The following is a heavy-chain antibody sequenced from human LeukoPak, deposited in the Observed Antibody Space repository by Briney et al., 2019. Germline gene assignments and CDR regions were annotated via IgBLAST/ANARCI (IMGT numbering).Heavy chain of an antibody. J-gene: IGHJ6*02. CDR2: ISAYNGNT. CDR3: ARDGSGSYYYGMDV. Sequence: ASVKVSCKASGYAFTSCGISWVRQAPGQGLEWMGWISAYNGNTNYAQKLQGRVTMTTDTSTSTAYMELRSLRSDDTAVYYCARDGSGSYYYGMDVWGQGTTVTVSS. V-gene: IGHV1-18*01. D-gene: IGHD3-10*01. CDR1: GYAFTSCG.